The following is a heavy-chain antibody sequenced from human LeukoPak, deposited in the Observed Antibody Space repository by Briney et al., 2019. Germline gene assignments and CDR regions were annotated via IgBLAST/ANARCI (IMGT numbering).Heavy chain of an antibody. D-gene: IGHD1-1*01. CDR2: INPNSGGT. V-gene: IGHV1-2*02. J-gene: IGHJ4*02. Sequence: ASVEVSCKASGYTFTGYYMHWVRQAPGQGLEWMGWINPNSGGTNYAQKFQGRVTMTRDTSISTAYMELSRLRSDDTAVYYCARDYRVQLGYYFDYWGQGTLVTVSS. CDR3: ARDYRVQLGYYFDY. CDR1: GYTFTGYY.